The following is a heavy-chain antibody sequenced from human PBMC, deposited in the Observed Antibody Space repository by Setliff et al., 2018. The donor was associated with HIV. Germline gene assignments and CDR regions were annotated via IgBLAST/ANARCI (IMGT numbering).Heavy chain of an antibody. D-gene: IGHD6-13*01. CDR3: AAASSWDPLLDY. J-gene: IGHJ4*02. Sequence: SETLSLTCAVYGGSFSGYYWSWIRQPPGKGLEWIGDINHSGSTNYNPSLKSRVTISVDTSMDQFSLQLNSVTAADTAVYYCAAASSWDPLLDYWGQGTLVTVSS. CDR1: GGSFSGYY. V-gene: IGHV4-34*01. CDR2: INHSGST.